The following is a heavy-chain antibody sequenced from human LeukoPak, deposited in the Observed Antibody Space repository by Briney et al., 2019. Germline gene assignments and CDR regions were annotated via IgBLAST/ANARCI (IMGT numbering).Heavy chain of an antibody. V-gene: IGHV4-30-4*01. D-gene: IGHD2-8*01. J-gene: IGHJ6*02. CDR3: ASKQKGYCTNGVCSDYYYGMDV. CDR2: IYYSGST. Sequence: SETLSLTCTVSGGSISSGDYYWSWIRQPPGKGLEWIGYIYYSGSTYYNPSLKSRVTISVDTSKNPFSLKLSSVTAADPGVYYCASKQKGYCTNGVCSDYYYGMDVWGQGATVTVSS. CDR1: GGSISSGDYY.